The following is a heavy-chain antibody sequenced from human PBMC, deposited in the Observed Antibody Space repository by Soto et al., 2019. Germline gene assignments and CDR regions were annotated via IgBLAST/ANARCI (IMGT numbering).Heavy chain of an antibody. J-gene: IGHJ5*01. CDR2: ISGYNGLT. D-gene: IGHD3-10*01. Sequence: NVACKTSGYTFSNYGISWVRQAPGQGLEWMGWISGYNGLTAYAQNVQGRVTLTIDTPTRTIFMELTSLRSNDTAVYYCARDEGIRGFDSWG. CDR3: ARDEGIRGFDS. CDR1: GYTFSNYG. V-gene: IGHV1-18*04.